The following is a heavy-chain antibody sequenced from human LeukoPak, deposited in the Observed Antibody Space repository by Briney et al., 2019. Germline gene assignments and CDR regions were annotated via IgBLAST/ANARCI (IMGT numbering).Heavy chain of an antibody. D-gene: IGHD1-7*01. CDR1: GFTFSSYS. V-gene: IGHV3-21*01. CDR3: ARDGLELPFDY. CDR2: ISSSSSYI. Sequence: PGGSLRLSCAASGFTFSSYSMSWVRQAQGKGLEWVSSISSSSSYIYYADSVKGRFTISRDNAKNSLYLQMNSLRAEDTAVYYCARDGLELPFDYWGQGTLVTVSS. J-gene: IGHJ4*02.